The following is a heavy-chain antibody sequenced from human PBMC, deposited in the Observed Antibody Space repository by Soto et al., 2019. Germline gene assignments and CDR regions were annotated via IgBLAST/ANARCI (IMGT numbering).Heavy chain of an antibody. J-gene: IGHJ6*02. CDR3: AREQLEDDEYYYYGMDV. D-gene: IGHD6-13*01. Sequence: ASVKVSCKASGGTFSSYAISWVRQAPGQGLEWMGGIIPIFGTANYAQKFQGRVTITADESTSTAYMELSSLRSEDTAVYYCAREQLEDDEYYYYGMDVWGQGTTVTVSS. CDR1: GGTFSSYA. V-gene: IGHV1-69*13. CDR2: IIPIFGTA.